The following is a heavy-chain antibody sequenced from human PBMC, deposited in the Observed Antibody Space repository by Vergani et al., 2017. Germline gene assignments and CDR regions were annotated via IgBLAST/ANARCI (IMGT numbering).Heavy chain of an antibody. D-gene: IGHD3-22*01. Sequence: QVQLQESGPGLVKPSETLSLTCTVSGGSISSYYWSWIRQPPGKGLEWIGYIYYSGSTNYNPSLKSRVTISVDTSKNQFSLKLRSVTAADTAVYYCSRWRYYDSSGYSFAFDYWGQGTLVTVSS. CDR2: IYYSGST. CDR1: GGSISSYY. V-gene: IGHV4-59*01. CDR3: SRWRYYDSSGYSFAFDY. J-gene: IGHJ4*02.